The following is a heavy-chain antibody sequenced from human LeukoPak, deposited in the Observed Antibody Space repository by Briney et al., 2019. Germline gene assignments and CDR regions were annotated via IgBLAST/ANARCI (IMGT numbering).Heavy chain of an antibody. V-gene: IGHV4-59*01. J-gene: IGHJ3*02. D-gene: IGHD1-26*01. CDR3: ARDYSMTHAFDI. CDR1: GGSMSDYY. Sequence: SETLSLTCTVSGGSMSDYYGSWIRQPPGKGLEWIGYIYSTGSTNYNPSLKSRVTISVDTSKNQFSLKLSSVTAADTALYYCARDYSMTHAFDIWGQGTLVTVSS. CDR2: IYSTGST.